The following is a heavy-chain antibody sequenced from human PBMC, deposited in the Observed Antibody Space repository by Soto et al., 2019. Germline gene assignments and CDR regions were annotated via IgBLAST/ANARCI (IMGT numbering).Heavy chain of an antibody. D-gene: IGHD4-17*01. CDR2: ISSSSSYI. Sequence: EVQLVESGGGLVKPGGSLSLSCAASGFTFSSYSMNWVRQAPGKGLEWVSSISSSSSYIYYADSVKGRFTISRDNAKNSLYLQMNSLRAEDTAVYYCARTFDGDYNGYAFDIWGQGTMVTVSS. CDR3: ARTFDGDYNGYAFDI. J-gene: IGHJ3*02. V-gene: IGHV3-21*01. CDR1: GFTFSSYS.